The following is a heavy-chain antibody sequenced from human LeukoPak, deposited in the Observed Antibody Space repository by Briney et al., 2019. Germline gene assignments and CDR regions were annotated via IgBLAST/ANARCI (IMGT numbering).Heavy chain of an antibody. D-gene: IGHD6-13*01. CDR2: ISYDGSNK. CDR1: GFTFSSYG. J-gene: IGHJ4*02. V-gene: IGHV3-30*03. CDR3: AREAAAGTDFDY. Sequence: GGSLRLSCAASGFTFSSYGMHWVRQAPGKGLEWVAVISYDGSNKYYADSVKGRFTISRDNSKNTLYLQMNSLRAEDTAVYYCAREAAAGTDFDYWGQGTLVTVSS.